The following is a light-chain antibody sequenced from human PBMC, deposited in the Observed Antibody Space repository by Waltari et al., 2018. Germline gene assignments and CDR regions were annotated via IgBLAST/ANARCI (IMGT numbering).Light chain of an antibody. J-gene: IGKJ4*01. Sequence: DLVMTQSPDSLAVSLGERATINCKSSLTVLYSPNNKNYLAWYQQKPGQSPKLLIYWASTRESGVPDRFRGSGSGTDFTLTISSLQAEDVAVYYCQQYYSTLTFGGGTKVEIK. CDR1: LTVLYSPNNKNY. V-gene: IGKV4-1*01. CDR2: WAS. CDR3: QQYYSTLT.